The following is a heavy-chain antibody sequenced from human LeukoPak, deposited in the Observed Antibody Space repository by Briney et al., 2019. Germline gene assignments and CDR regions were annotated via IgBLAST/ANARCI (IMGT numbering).Heavy chain of an antibody. J-gene: IGHJ6*02. CDR1: GGSISSYY. CDR2: IYTSGST. Sequence: SETLSLTCTVSGGSISSYYWSWIRQPAGKGLEWIGRIYTSGSTNYNPSLKSRVTMSVDTSKNQFSLKLSSVTAADTAVYYCASRSSWYSYYYYGMDVWGQGTTVTVSS. D-gene: IGHD6-13*01. V-gene: IGHV4-4*07. CDR3: ASRSSWYSYYYYGMDV.